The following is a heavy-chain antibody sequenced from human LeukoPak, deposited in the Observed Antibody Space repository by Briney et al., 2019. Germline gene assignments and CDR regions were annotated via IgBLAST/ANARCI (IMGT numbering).Heavy chain of an antibody. CDR2: ISSSSSYI. D-gene: IGHD3-10*01. CDR1: GFTFSSYS. Sequence: PGGSLRLSCAASGFTFSSYSMNWVRQAPGKGLEWVSSISSSSSYIYYADSVKGRFTISRDNAKNSLYLQMNILRAEDTAVYYCARSGPTYGSGSYVHVYWGQGTLVTVSS. J-gene: IGHJ4*02. CDR3: ARSGPTYGSGSYVHVY. V-gene: IGHV3-21*01.